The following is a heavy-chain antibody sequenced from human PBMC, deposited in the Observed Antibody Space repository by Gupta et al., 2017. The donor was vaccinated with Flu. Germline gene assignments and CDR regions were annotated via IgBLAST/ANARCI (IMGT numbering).Heavy chain of an antibody. CDR1: GFTFSSYS. CDR2: ISSSSSYI. Sequence: EVQLVESGGGLVKPGGSLRLSCAASGFTFSSYSMNWVRQAPGKGLEWVSSISSSSSYIYYADSVKGRFTISRDNAKNSLYLQMNSLRAEDTAVYYCARGVERGWPTIYNWFDPWGQGTLVTVSS. D-gene: IGHD3-3*01. CDR3: ARGVERGWPTIYNWFDP. J-gene: IGHJ5*02. V-gene: IGHV3-21*01.